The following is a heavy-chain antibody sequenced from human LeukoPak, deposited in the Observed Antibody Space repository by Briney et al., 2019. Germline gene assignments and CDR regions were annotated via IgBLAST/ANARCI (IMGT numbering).Heavy chain of an antibody. CDR3: ARDSLDLRFLVWLSSDYYYYYYMDV. CDR1: GFTFSSYS. CDR2: ISSSSSYI. Sequence: GGSLRLSCAASGFTFSSYSMNWVRQAPGKGLEWVSSISSSSSYIYYADSVKGRFTISRDNAKNSLYLQMNSLRAEDKAVYYCARDSLDLRFLVWLSSDYYYYYYMDVWGKGTTVTVSS. J-gene: IGHJ6*03. D-gene: IGHD3-3*01. V-gene: IGHV3-21*01.